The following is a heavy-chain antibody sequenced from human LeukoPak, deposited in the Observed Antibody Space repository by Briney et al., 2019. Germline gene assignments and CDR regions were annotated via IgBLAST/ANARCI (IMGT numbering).Heavy chain of an antibody. CDR1: GGSISSYY. D-gene: IGHD3-10*01. CDR3: ARDLIYYYGSGSYYMDV. J-gene: IGHJ6*03. CDR2: IYTSGST. Sequence: SETLSLTCTVSGGSISSYYWSWIRQPAGKGLEWIGRIYTSGSTNYNPSLKSRVTMSVDTSKNQFSLKLSSVTAADTAVYYCARDLIYYYGSGSYYMDVWGKGTTVTVSS. V-gene: IGHV4-4*07.